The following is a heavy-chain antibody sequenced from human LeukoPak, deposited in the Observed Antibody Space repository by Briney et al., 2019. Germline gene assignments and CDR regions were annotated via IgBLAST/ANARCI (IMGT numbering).Heavy chain of an antibody. CDR3: ARYVVSGSGRFYFDY. V-gene: IGHV4-39*01. J-gene: IGHJ4*02. CDR2: INYGGTT. D-gene: IGHD3-10*01. Sequence: SQTLSLTCTVSGGSLSSSNYYWSWISQPPGRELEWIASINYGGTTYYNPSLKSRVTISVDTSKNQFSLRLSSVTAADTAVYLCARYVVSGSGRFYFDYWGQGSLVTVSS. CDR1: GGSLSSSNYY.